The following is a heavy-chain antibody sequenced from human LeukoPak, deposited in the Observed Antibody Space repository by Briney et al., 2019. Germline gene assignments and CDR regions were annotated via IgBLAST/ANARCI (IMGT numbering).Heavy chain of an antibody. Sequence: PGGSLRLSCAVSGLTVSSSYMSWVRQAPGKGLEWVSVIYSGDRTNYADSVKGRFTISRDNSKNTLYLQMNSLRVEDTAVYYCASGSTSSGYRFAYWGQGTLVTVSS. J-gene: IGHJ4*02. D-gene: IGHD3-22*01. CDR2: IYSGDRT. CDR1: GLTVSSSY. V-gene: IGHV3-53*01. CDR3: ASGSTSSGYRFAY.